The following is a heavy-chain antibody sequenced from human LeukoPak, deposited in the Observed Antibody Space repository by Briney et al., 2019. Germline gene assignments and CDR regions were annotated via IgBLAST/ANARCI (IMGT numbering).Heavy chain of an antibody. CDR2: ISAYNGST. CDR3: ARWMGRMVGFDY. CDR1: GYTFTSYG. J-gene: IGHJ4*02. Sequence: ASVKVSCKASGYTFTSYGISWVRQAPGQGLEWMGWISAYNGSTSYAQKFQGRVTMTRDTSTSTVYMELSSLRSEDTAVYYCARWMGRMVGFDYWGQGTLVTVSS. V-gene: IGHV1-18*01. D-gene: IGHD2-8*01.